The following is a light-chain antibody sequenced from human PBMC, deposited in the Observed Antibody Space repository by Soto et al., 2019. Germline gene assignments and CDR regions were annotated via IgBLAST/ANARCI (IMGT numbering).Light chain of an antibody. CDR1: QSVLFVSNNKNF. CDR3: QKFFHAPT. V-gene: IGKV4-1*01. CDR2: WAS. Sequence: VLTQSPDSLAVSLGGRATIHCRSNQSVLFVSNNKNFLAWYQQKPGQPPKLFLNWASTRESGVPDRFIGGGSGTEFNLTISSLHAEDVAVYYCQKFFHAPTLGQGTKVDIK. J-gene: IGKJ1*01.